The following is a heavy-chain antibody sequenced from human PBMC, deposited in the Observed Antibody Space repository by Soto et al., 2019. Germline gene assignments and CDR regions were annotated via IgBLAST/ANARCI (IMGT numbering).Heavy chain of an antibody. Sequence: SVKVSCKASGGTFSSYAISWVRQAPGQGLEWMGGIIPIFDTANYAQKFQGRVTITADESTSTAYMELSSLRSEDTAVYYCARGLLWPSSSPLGYYGMDVWGQGTTVTVSS. V-gene: IGHV1-69*13. D-gene: IGHD6-6*01. CDR3: ARGLLWPSSSPLGYYGMDV. J-gene: IGHJ6*02. CDR2: IIPIFDTA. CDR1: GGTFSSYA.